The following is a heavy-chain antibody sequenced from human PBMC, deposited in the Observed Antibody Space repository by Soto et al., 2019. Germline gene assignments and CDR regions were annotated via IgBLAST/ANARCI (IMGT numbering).Heavy chain of an antibody. CDR3: ARDPEPYIVGATEYYFDY. Sequence: QVQLVESGGGVVQPGRSLRLSCAASGFTFSSYGMHWVRQAPGKGLEWVAVIWYDGSNKYYADSVKGRFTISRDNSKNTLYLQMNSLRAEDTAVYYCARDPEPYIVGATEYYFDYWGQGTLVTVSS. CDR2: IWYDGSNK. D-gene: IGHD1-26*01. CDR1: GFTFSSYG. V-gene: IGHV3-33*01. J-gene: IGHJ4*02.